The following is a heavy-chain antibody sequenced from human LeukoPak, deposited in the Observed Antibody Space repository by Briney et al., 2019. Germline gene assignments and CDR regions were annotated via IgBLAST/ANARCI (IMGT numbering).Heavy chain of an antibody. CDR1: GFTVSSSNY. Sequence: GGSLRVSCAASGFTVSSSNYMNWVRQAPGKGLEWVSGIYTGGTTYYTDSVKGRFTISRDNPNNTLYLQMNSLRAEDTAVYYCAKGRGFDYWGQGTLVTVSS. V-gene: IGHV3-66*01. D-gene: IGHD3-10*01. CDR2: IYTGGTT. CDR3: AKGRGFDY. J-gene: IGHJ4*02.